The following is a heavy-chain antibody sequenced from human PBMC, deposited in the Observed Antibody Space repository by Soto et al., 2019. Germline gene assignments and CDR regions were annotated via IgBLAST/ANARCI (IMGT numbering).Heavy chain of an antibody. V-gene: IGHV3-7*01. J-gene: IGHJ4*02. D-gene: IGHD3-10*01. CDR3: ARGRGAL. CDR2: IKEDGSGK. Sequence: EVQLVESGGGLVQPGGSLRLYCAASGFNFSTSWMTWVRQAPGEGLECVAIIKEDGSGKYYVDSVKGRFTISRDNAKNSLSLQMNSLTAEDTAVYYCARGRGALWGQGTLVTVPS. CDR1: GFNFSTSW.